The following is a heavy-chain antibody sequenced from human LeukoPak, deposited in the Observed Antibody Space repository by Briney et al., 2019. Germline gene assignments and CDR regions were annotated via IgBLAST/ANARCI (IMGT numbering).Heavy chain of an antibody. CDR3: ARDDYYYDSSGYLA. CDR2: IYYSGST. V-gene: IGHV4-59*01. Sequence: SETLSLTCTVSGGSISSYYWSWIRQPPGKGLEWIGYIYYSGSTNYNPSLKSRVTISVDTSKNQFSLKLSSVTAADTAVYYCARDDYYYDSSGYLAWGQGTLVTVSS. CDR1: GGSISSYY. D-gene: IGHD3-22*01. J-gene: IGHJ5*02.